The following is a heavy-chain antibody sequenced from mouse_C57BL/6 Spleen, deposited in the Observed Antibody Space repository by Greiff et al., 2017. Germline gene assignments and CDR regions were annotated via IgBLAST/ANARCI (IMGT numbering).Heavy chain of an antibody. CDR1: GYTFTEYT. J-gene: IGHJ3*01. CDR3: ARHEGGFDY. Sequence: QVQLQQSGAELVKPAPSVKLSCKASGYTFTEYTIHWVKQRSGQGLEWMGWFYPGWGSIKYNEKFQEKATLTADNTSSTVFMVLSRVTSDGSAVDYCARHEGGFDYWGQGTLVTVSA. CDR2: FYPGWGSI. V-gene: IGHV1-62-2*01.